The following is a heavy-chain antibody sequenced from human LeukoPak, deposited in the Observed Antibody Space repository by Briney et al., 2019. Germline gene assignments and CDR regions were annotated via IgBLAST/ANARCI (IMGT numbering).Heavy chain of an antibody. V-gene: IGHV1-3*03. CDR1: GYTFTSYA. J-gene: IGHJ4*02. Sequence: ASVKVSCKASGYTFTSYAMHWVRQAPGQRLEWMGWINAGNGNTKYSQEFQGRVTITRDTSASTAYMELSSLRSEDMAVYYCATSGIAVAGTPFGYWGQGTLVTVSS. CDR3: ATSGIAVAGTPFGY. CDR2: INAGNGNT. D-gene: IGHD6-19*01.